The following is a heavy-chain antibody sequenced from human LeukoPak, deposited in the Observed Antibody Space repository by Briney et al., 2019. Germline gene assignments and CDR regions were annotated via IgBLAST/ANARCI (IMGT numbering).Heavy chain of an antibody. J-gene: IGHJ4*02. CDR2: IYYSGST. V-gene: IGHV4-39*01. Sequence: PSETLSLACTVSGDSISSTTYYWGWIRQPPGKGLEWIGSIYYSGSTDYNSSLKSRLTISIDTSKNQFSLKLSSVTAADTAMYYCARHGGHSVGCYAYDWGQGTLVTVSS. CDR1: GDSISSTTYY. CDR3: ARHGGHSVGCYAYD. D-gene: IGHD6-19*01.